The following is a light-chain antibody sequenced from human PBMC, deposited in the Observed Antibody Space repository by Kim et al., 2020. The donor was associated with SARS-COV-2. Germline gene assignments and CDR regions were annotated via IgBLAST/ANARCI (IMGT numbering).Light chain of an antibody. Sequence: DIVMTQSPDSLAVSLGERATINCKSSQSVLSSSNNKNYLAWYQQKSGQPPKLLIYGASTRESGVPDRFSGSGSGTDFTLTISSLQAEDVAVYYCQQYYTTHAFGQGTRLEIK. J-gene: IGKJ5*01. CDR2: GAS. CDR1: QSVLSSSNNKNY. V-gene: IGKV4-1*01. CDR3: QQYYTTHA.